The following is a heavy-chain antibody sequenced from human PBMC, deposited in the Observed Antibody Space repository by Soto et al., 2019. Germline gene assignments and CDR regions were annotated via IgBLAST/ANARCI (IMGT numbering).Heavy chain of an antibody. CDR2: ISHRGTA. CDR3: ARVSATGTRWFDP. V-gene: IGHV4-31*03. Sequence: TLSLTCTVSGGSISSGAYYWGWIRQHPGKGLEWIGYISHRGTAYYTPSLKSRVSLSVDPSKSQFSLNVTSLTAADTAVYYCARVSATGTRWFDPWGPGTLVTSPQ. D-gene: IGHD6-13*01. J-gene: IGHJ5*02. CDR1: GGSISSGAYY.